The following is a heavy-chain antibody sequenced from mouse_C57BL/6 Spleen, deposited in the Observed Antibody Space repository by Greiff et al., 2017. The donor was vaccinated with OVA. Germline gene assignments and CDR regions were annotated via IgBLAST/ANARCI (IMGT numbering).Heavy chain of an antibody. J-gene: IGHJ4*01. D-gene: IGHD2-3*01. V-gene: IGHV1-64*01. CDR3: AGDGSHYAMDY. CDR1: GYTFTSYW. CDR2: IHPNSGST. Sequence: VQLQQPGAELVKPGASVKLSCKASGYTFTSYWMHWVKQRPGQGLEWIGMIHPNSGSTNYNEKFKSKATLTVDKSSSTAYMQLSSLTSEDAAVYYCAGDGSHYAMDYWGQGTSVTVSS.